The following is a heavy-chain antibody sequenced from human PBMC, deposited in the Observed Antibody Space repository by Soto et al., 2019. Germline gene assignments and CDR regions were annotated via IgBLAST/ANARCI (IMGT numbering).Heavy chain of an antibody. CDR3: ARGGGYDSFDY. Sequence: QLPLQESGSGLVKTSETLSLTCTVSGASISYGGFSWSWIRQSPGRGLEWIGYISHLENTYFHPSFKSRLTMSIDRTRNQFSLKLSSVTAADMAVYYCARGGGYDSFDYWGQGVLVTVSS. V-gene: IGHV4-30-2*06. J-gene: IGHJ4*02. CDR2: ISHLENT. CDR1: GASISYGGFS. D-gene: IGHD5-12*01.